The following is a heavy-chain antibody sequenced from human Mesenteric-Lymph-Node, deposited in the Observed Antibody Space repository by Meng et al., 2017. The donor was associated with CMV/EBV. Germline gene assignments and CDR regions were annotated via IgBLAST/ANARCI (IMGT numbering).Heavy chain of an antibody. CDR3: ARATYYYDLRMIAYYFDY. Sequence: SVRSGSDYWSWIRQAPRKGLECIGYIYNSGSSNYNPSRKSRVTISRDKSKSQFSLKLSSVTAADTAVYYCARATYYYDLRMIAYYFDYWGQGILVTVSS. CDR1: SVRSGSDY. J-gene: IGHJ4*02. V-gene: IGHV4-61*01. D-gene: IGHD3-22*01. CDR2: IYNSGSS.